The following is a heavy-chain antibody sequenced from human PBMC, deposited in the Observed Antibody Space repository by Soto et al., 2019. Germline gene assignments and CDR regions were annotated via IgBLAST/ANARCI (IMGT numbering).Heavy chain of an antibody. D-gene: IGHD1-1*01. CDR3: ANAVTHLQLYFDY. J-gene: IGHJ4*02. Sequence: SVKVSCKASGGTFSSDAISWVRQAPGQGLEWMGGIIPIFGTANYAQKFQGRVTITADESTSTAYMELSSLRSEDTAVYYCANAVTHLQLYFDYWGQGTLVTVSS. CDR2: IIPIFGTA. CDR1: GGTFSSDA. V-gene: IGHV1-69*13.